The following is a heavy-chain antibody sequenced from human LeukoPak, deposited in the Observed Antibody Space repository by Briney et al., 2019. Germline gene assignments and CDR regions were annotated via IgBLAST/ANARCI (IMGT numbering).Heavy chain of an antibody. CDR1: GGSITSYY. V-gene: IGHV4-4*07. Sequence: IPSETLSLTCTVSGGSITSYYWSWIRQSAGKGLEWIGRIYITGSTTYNPSLKSRVTMSLDTSKNQFSLKLSSVTAADTAVYYCARGGVSDFWSGYYPYYFDYWGQGTLVTVSS. D-gene: IGHD3-3*01. J-gene: IGHJ4*02. CDR2: IYITGST. CDR3: ARGGVSDFWSGYYPYYFDY.